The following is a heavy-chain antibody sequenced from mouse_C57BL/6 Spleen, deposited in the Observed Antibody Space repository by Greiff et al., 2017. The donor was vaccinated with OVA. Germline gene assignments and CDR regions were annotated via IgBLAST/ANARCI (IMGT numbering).Heavy chain of an antibody. D-gene: IGHD1-1*01. Sequence: VQLQQSDAELVKPGASVKISCKVSGYTFTDHTIHWMKQRPEQGLEWIGYIYPRDGSTKYNEKFKGKATLTADKSSSTAYMQLNSLTSEDSAVYFCAREYYGSSHYWYFDVWGTGTTVTVSS. J-gene: IGHJ1*03. CDR3: AREYYGSSHYWYFDV. CDR2: IYPRDGST. CDR1: GYTFTDHT. V-gene: IGHV1-78*01.